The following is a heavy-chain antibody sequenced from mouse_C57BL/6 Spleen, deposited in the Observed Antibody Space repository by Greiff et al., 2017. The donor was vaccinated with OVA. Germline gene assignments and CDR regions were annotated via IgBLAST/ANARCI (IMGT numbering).Heavy chain of an antibody. CDR2: IHPSDSDT. V-gene: IGHV1-74*01. CDR3: AISLMVTTGLEGY. Sequence: VKLQQPGAELVKPGASVKVSCKASGYTFTSYWMHWVKQRPGQGLEWIGRIHPSDSDTNYNQKFKGKATLTVDKSSSTAYMQLSSLTSEDSAVYYCAISLMVTTGLEGYWGQGTTLTVSS. J-gene: IGHJ2*01. D-gene: IGHD2-2*01. CDR1: GYTFTSYW.